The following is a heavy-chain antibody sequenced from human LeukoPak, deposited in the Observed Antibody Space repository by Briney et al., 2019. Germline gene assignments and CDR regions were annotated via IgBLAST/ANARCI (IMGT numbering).Heavy chain of an antibody. D-gene: IGHD4-17*01. CDR1: GGSFSGYY. V-gene: IGHV4-34*01. CDR3: ARVRSGYGDYRRPFDY. J-gene: IGHJ4*02. Sequence: PSETLSLTCAVYGGSFSGYYWSWIRQPPGKGLEWIGEINHSGSTNYNPSLKSRVTISVDTSKNQFSLKLSSVTAADTAVYYCARVRSGYGDYRRPFDYWGQGTLVTVSS. CDR2: INHSGST.